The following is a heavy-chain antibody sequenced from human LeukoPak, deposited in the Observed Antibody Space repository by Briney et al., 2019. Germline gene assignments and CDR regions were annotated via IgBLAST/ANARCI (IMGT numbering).Heavy chain of an antibody. D-gene: IGHD5-24*01. Sequence: PSETLSLTCAVYGWSFSGYYWSWIRQPPGKGLEWIGEINHSGSTNYNPSLKSRVTISVDTSKNQFSLKLSSVTAADTAVYYCARGGRGWLQFNRPGYFDYWGQGTLVTVSS. CDR2: INHSGST. CDR1: GWSFSGYY. J-gene: IGHJ4*02. CDR3: ARGGRGWLQFNRPGYFDY. V-gene: IGHV4-34*01.